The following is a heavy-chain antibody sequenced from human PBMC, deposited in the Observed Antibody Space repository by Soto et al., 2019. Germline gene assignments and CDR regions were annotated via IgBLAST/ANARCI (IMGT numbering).Heavy chain of an antibody. D-gene: IGHD3-22*01. CDR2: ISWNGATM. CDR3: AKDNGGYYDSSGNFEY. CDR1: GFTFDDYA. J-gene: IGHJ4*02. Sequence: EVQLVESGGGLVQPGRSLRLSCVASGFTFDDYAMHWVRQVPGKGLEWVSGISWNGATMGYGDSVKGRFTISRDNTKNSLYLQMNSLRPEDTAFYYCAKDNGGYYDSSGNFEYWGQGNLVTVSS. V-gene: IGHV3-9*01.